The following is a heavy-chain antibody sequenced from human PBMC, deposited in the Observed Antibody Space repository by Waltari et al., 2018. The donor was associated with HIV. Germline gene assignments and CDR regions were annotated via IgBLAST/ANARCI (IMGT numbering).Heavy chain of an antibody. Sequence: EVQLVQSGAEVKKPGESLKISCKGSGDSFTNYWIAWVRQMPGKGLEWMGIISPGDSDIRYNPSFQGQITISADKSISTAYLQWSSLKASDTAMYYCARLVVGSSVNWFDPWGQGTLVTVSS. V-gene: IGHV5-51*03. CDR3: ARLVVGSSVNWFDP. CDR2: ISPGDSDI. J-gene: IGHJ5*02. D-gene: IGHD1-26*01. CDR1: GDSFTNYW.